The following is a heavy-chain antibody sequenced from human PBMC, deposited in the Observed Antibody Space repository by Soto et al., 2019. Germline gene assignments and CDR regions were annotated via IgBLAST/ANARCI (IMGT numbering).Heavy chain of an antibody. V-gene: IGHV3-48*02. J-gene: IGHJ5*02. CDR3: AREGAYCGGDCYSGWFDP. D-gene: IGHD2-21*02. CDR2: ISSSSSTI. CDR1: GFTFSSYS. Sequence: GGSLRLSCAASGFTFSSYSMNWVRQAPGKGLEWVSYISSSSSTIYYADSVKGRFTISRDNAKNSLYLQMNSLRDEDTAVYYCAREGAYCGGDCYSGWFDPWGQGTLVTVSS.